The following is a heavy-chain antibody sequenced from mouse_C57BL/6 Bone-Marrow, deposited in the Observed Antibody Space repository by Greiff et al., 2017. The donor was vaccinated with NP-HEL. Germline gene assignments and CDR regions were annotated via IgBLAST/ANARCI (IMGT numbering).Heavy chain of an antibody. J-gene: IGHJ3*01. CDR2: INPNNGGT. Sequence: EVKLMESGPELVKPGASVKMSCKASGYTFTDYNMHWVKQSHGKSLEWIGYINPNNGGTSYNQKFKGKATLTVNKSSSTAYMELRSLTSEDSAVYYCARSELRKLFAYWGQGTLVTVSA. CDR1: GYTFTDYN. V-gene: IGHV1-22*01. D-gene: IGHD1-1*01. CDR3: ARSELRKLFAY.